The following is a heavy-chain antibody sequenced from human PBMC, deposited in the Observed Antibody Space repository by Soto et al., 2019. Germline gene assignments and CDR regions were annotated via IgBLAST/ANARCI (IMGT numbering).Heavy chain of an antibody. CDR2: ISAYNGNT. Sequence: QVQLVQSGAEVKKPGASVKVSCKASGYTFTSYGISWVRQAPGQGLEWMGWISAYNGNTNYAQKLQGRVTMTTDTSTSTAYMELRSLRSDDTAVYYCARDSGDSPPYYYYYGMDVWGQGTTVTVSS. D-gene: IGHD1-26*01. CDR1: GYTFTSYG. V-gene: IGHV1-18*01. J-gene: IGHJ6*02. CDR3: ARDSGDSPPYYYYYGMDV.